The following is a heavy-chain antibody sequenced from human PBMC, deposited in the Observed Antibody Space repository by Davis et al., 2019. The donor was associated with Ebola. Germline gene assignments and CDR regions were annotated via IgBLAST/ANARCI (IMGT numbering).Heavy chain of an antibody. CDR3: ARDAGTVYYYYGMDV. CDR1: GFTFSSYS. D-gene: IGHD3-10*01. V-gene: IGHV3-30*03. Sequence: GGSLRLSCAASGFTFSSYSMNWVRQAPGKGLEWVAVISYDGSNKYYADSVKGRFTISRDNSKNTLYLQMNSLRAEDTAVYYCARDAGTVYYYYGMDVWGQGTTVTVSS. CDR2: ISYDGSNK. J-gene: IGHJ6*02.